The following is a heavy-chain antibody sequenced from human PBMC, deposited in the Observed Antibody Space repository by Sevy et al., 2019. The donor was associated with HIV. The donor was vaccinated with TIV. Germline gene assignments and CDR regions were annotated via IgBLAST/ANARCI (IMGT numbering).Heavy chain of an antibody. CDR3: ATSANLDTSWFDP. Sequence: ASVKVSCKTSGSTFSDDYIHWVRQAPGERLEWMGWINSAGTNYAETFQVRVTMTRDASITTAYMELNSLRSDDTATYYCATSANLDTSWFDPWGQGVVVTVSS. D-gene: IGHD1-1*01. CDR2: INSAGT. CDR1: GSTFSDDY. V-gene: IGHV1-2*02. J-gene: IGHJ5*02.